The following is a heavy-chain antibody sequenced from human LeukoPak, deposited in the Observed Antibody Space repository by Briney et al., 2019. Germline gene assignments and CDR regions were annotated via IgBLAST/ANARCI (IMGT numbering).Heavy chain of an antibody. CDR1: GFTFDDYA. D-gene: IGHD6-6*01. V-gene: IGHV3-9*01. CDR3: ARLEYSSPGY. Sequence: GRSLRLSCAASGFTFDDYAMHWVRQAPGKGLEWVSGISWNSGSIGYADSVKGRFTISRDNAKNSLYLQMNSLRAEDTAVYYCARLEYSSPGYWGQGTLVTVSS. J-gene: IGHJ4*02. CDR2: ISWNSGSI.